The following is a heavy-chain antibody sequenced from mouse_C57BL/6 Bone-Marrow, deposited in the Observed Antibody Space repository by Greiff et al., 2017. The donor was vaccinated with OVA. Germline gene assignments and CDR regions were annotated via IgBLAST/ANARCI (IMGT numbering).Heavy chain of an antibody. D-gene: IGHD2-5*01. Sequence: EVNVVESGGGLVQPGGSMKLSCAASGFTFSDAWMDWVRQSPEKGLEWVAEIRNKANNHATYYAESVKGRFTISRDDSKSSVYLQMNSLRAEDTGIYYCTRAYYSNPYYFDYWGQGTTLTVSS. CDR3: TRAYYSNPYYFDY. CDR2: IRNKANNHAT. J-gene: IGHJ2*01. CDR1: GFTFSDAW. V-gene: IGHV6-6*01.